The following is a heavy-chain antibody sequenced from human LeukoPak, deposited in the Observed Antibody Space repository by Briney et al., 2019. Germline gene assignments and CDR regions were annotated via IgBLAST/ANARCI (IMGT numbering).Heavy chain of an antibody. J-gene: IGHJ4*02. D-gene: IGHD3-10*01. CDR1: GGTFSSYA. CDR3: ARVYGSGSYYNDLDY. V-gene: IGHV1-69*06. Sequence: GASVKVSSKASGGTFSSYAISWVRQAPGQGLGWMGGIIPIFGTANYAQKFQGRVTITADKSTSTAYMELSSLRSEDTAVYYCARVYGSGSYYNDLDYWGQGTLVTVSS. CDR2: IIPIFGTA.